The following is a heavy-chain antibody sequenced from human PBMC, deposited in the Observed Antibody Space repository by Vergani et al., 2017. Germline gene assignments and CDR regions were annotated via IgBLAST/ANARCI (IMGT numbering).Heavy chain of an antibody. Sequence: EVQLLESWGGLVQPGGSLRLSCAASGFTFSSYAMSWVRQAPGKGLEWVSAISGSGGSTYYADSVKGRFTISRDNSKNTLYLQMNSLRAEDTAVYYCANXIVGATPGKYYFDYWGQGTLVTVSS. D-gene: IGHD1-26*01. CDR2: ISGSGGST. J-gene: IGHJ4*02. CDR1: GFTFSSYA. V-gene: IGHV3-23*01. CDR3: ANXIVGATPGKYYFDY.